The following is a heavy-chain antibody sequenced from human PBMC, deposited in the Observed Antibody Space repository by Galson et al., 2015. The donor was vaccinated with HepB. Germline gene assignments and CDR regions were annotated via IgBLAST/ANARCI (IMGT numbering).Heavy chain of an antibody. CDR1: GGSISSGGYY. D-gene: IGHD2-2*01. Sequence: TLSLTCTVSGGSISSGGYYWSWIRQHPGKGLEWIGYIYYSGRTYYNPPLKSRVTISVDTSNKQFSLKLSSVTAADTAVYYCARPRGILSSCTSPSFQHWGQGTLVTVSS. V-gene: IGHV4-31*03. CDR3: ARPRGILSSCTSPSFQH. J-gene: IGHJ1*01. CDR2: IYYSGRT.